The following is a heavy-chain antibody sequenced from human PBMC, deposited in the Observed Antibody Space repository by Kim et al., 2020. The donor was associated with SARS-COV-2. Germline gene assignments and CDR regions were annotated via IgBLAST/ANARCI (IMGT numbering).Heavy chain of an antibody. J-gene: IGHJ6*02. CDR3: VTGTTYSYYGMDV. V-gene: IGHV1-69*01. D-gene: IGHD1-7*01. Sequence: YAQKFRGRVTITADESTSTAYMELSSLRSEDTAVYYCVTGTTYSYYGMDVWGQGTTVTVSS.